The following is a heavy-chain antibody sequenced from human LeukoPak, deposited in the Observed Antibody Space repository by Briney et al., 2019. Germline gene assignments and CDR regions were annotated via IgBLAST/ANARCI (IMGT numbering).Heavy chain of an antibody. J-gene: IGHJ3*02. D-gene: IGHD6-19*01. CDR2: IYTRGST. CDR1: DGAISSYY. V-gene: IGHV4-59*01. Sequence: EASETLSLTCAVSDGAISSYYWSWIRQPPGEGLERIGYIYTRGSTNYNPSLKSRITISVDSSKNQFSLKLSSVTAADTAVYYCARYNSGWYAFDIWGQGTMVTISS. CDR3: ARYNSGWYAFDI.